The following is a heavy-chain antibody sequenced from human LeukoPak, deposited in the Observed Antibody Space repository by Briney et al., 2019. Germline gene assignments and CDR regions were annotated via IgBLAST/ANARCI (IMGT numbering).Heavy chain of an antibody. J-gene: IGHJ5*02. CDR3: AREALAGTTGGWFDP. CDR2: ISSSSSYI. D-gene: IGHD1-1*01. Sequence: PGGSLRLSCAASEFTFSSYSMNWVRQAPGKGLEWVSSISSSSSYIYYADSVKGRFTISRDNAKNSLYLQMNSLRAEDTAVYYCAREALAGTTGGWFDPWGQGTLVTVSS. V-gene: IGHV3-21*01. CDR1: EFTFSSYS.